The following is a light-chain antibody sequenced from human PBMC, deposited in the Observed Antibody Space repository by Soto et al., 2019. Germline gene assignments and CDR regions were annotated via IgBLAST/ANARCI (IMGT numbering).Light chain of an antibody. V-gene: IGKV1-5*03. CDR2: KAS. J-gene: IGKJ2*01. CDR1: QSISSW. Sequence: DIQMTQSPSTLSASVGDRVTITCRASQSISSWLAWYQQKPGKAPKLLIYKASSLESGVPSRFSGSGSGTEFTLTISSLQTDDFATYYCQQYNSHPYTFGQGTKLEIK. CDR3: QQYNSHPYT.